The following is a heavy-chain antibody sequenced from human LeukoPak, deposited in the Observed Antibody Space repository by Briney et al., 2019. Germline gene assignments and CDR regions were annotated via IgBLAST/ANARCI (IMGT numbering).Heavy chain of an antibody. J-gene: IGHJ4*02. V-gene: IGHV3-23*01. CDR2: ISGSGGGM. Sequence: GGSLRLSCAASGFTFSNYAMTWVRQAPGKGLEWVSSISGSGGGMYYAESVKGRFTISRDNSKNTLYLQMNSLRAEDMAQYYCAKAYSNFAANSHYFDFWGQGTLVTVSP. CDR3: AKAYSNFAANSHYFDF. D-gene: IGHD4-11*01. CDR1: GFTFSNYA.